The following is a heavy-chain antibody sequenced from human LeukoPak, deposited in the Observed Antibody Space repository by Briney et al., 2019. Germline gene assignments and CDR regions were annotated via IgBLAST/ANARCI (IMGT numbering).Heavy chain of an antibody. CDR2: IIPIFGTA. V-gene: IGHV1-69*05. J-gene: IGHJ5*02. CDR1: GGTFSSYA. CDR3: ARDPYYYDSSGYYPTSNWFDP. D-gene: IGHD3-22*01. Sequence: SVKVSCKASGGTFSSYAISWVRQAPGQGLEWMGGIIPIFGTANYAQKFQGRVTITTDESTSTAYMELGSLRSEDTAVYYCARDPYYYDSSGYYPTSNWFDPWGQGTLVTVSS.